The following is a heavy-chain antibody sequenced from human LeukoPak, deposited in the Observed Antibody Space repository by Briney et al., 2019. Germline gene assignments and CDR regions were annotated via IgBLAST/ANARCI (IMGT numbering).Heavy chain of an antibody. CDR2: IHYRGIT. Sequence: SETLSLTCIVSGGSISNGDYYWSWIRQHPGKGLEWMGYIHYRGITYYNPSLKSRVTISVDTSKNQFSLKLSSVTAADTAVYYCASQRVGGFFDYWGQGTLVTVSS. CDR1: GGSISNGDYY. CDR3: ASQRVGGFFDY. V-gene: IGHV4-31*03. D-gene: IGHD3-10*01. J-gene: IGHJ4*02.